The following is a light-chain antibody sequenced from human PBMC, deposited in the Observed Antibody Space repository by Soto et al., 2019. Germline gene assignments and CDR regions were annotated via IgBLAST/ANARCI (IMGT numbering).Light chain of an antibody. Sequence: QSVLTQPASVSGTRGQSITISCTGTSSDVGCYNLVSWYQQHPGKAPKLMIYEGSKRPSGVSNRFSGSKSGNTSSLTISVLQAEDEADYYCWSCAGSRSILFVFGTGTKGTV. J-gene: IGLJ1*01. CDR1: SSDVGCYNL. V-gene: IGLV2-23*03. CDR3: WSCAGSRSILFV. CDR2: EGS.